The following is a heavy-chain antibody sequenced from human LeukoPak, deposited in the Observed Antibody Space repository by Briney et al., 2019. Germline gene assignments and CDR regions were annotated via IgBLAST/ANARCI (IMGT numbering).Heavy chain of an antibody. CDR1: GGSISSYY. V-gene: IGHV4-59*01. CDR3: ARTGDRLPSRDGYSFDY. Sequence: SETLSLTCTVSGGSISSYYRSWIRQPPGKGLEWIGYIYYSGSTNYNPALKSRVTISVDTSKNQFSLKLSSVTAADTAVYYCARTGDRLPSRDGYSFDYWGQGTLVTVSS. D-gene: IGHD5-24*01. J-gene: IGHJ4*02. CDR2: IYYSGST.